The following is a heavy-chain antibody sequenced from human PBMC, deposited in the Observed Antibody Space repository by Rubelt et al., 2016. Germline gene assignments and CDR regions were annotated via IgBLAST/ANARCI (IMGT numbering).Heavy chain of an antibody. CDR3: ARGRLYGSGKGVPNDY. V-gene: IGHV4-59*01. CDR1: GGSISSYY. J-gene: IGHJ4*02. CDR2: IYYSGST. D-gene: IGHD3-10*01. Sequence: GSGPGLVKPSETLSLTCTVSGGSISSYYWSWIRQPPGKGLEWIGYIYYSGSTNYNPSLKSRVTISVDTSKNQFSLKLSSVTAAETAVYYCARGRLYGSGKGVPNDYWGQGTLVTVSS.